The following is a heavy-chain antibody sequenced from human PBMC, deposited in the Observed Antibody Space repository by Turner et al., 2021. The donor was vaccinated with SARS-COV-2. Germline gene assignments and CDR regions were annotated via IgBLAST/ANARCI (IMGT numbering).Heavy chain of an antibody. Sequence: QVQLQESGPRLVKPLETLSLTCTVSGGSMNSNYWSWIRQPPGKRLELIGYIYYRGSPNYNPSLESRVTRSVDTSRNQFSLNLTSVTAADTAIYYCARETVNNWVDPWGQGTLVTVSS. V-gene: IGHV4-59*01. CDR3: ARETVNNWVDP. CDR1: GGSMNSNY. J-gene: IGHJ5*02. CDR2: IYYRGSP. D-gene: IGHD2-21*02.